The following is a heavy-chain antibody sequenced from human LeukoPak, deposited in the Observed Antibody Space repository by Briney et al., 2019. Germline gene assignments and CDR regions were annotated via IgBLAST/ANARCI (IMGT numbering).Heavy chain of an antibody. D-gene: IGHD1-1*01. CDR3: ASQRTAGSLAPYFDY. J-gene: IGHJ4*02. CDR1: GGTFSNYA. CDR2: IIPIFGAA. V-gene: IGHV1-69*13. Sequence: GASVKVSCKASGGTFSNYAFSWVRQASGQGLEWMGGIIPIFGAANYAQKLQGRVTITADESTTTAYMELSSLRSEDTAVYYCASQRTAGSLAPYFDYWGQGTLVTVSS.